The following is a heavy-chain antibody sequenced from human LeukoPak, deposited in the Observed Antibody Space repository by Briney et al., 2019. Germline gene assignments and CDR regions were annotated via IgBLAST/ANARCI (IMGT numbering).Heavy chain of an antibody. CDR2: INDSGDVI. Sequence: GGSLRLSCAASGFTFNIYAMSWVRQAPGKGLEWVSSINDSGDVINYADSVKGRFTISRDNAKNSLYLQMNSLRAEDTALYYCAKDIGSGWSSDGMDVWGQGTTVTVSS. J-gene: IGHJ6*02. CDR1: GFTFNIYA. V-gene: IGHV3-23*01. CDR3: AKDIGSGWSSDGMDV. D-gene: IGHD6-19*01.